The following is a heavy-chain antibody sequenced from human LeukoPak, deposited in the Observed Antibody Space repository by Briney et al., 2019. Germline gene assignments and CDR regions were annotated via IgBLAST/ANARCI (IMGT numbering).Heavy chain of an antibody. Sequence: GGSLRLSCAASGFTFSSYWMTWVRQAPGKGLEWVAVIWYDGTNRYYVDSVKGRFTISRDNSKNTLFLQLNSLRAEDTAVYYRARGTHYYYDTSGIRDGLDYWGQGTLVTVSS. J-gene: IGHJ4*02. V-gene: IGHV3-33*08. CDR2: IWYDGTNR. CDR1: GFTFSSYW. CDR3: ARGTHYYYDTSGIRDGLDY. D-gene: IGHD3-22*01.